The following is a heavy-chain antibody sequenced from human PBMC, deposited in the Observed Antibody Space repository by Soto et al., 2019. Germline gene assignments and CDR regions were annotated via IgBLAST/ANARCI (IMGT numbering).Heavy chain of an antibody. V-gene: IGHV4-59*01. Sequence: PSETLYLTCSVSGGSISGSYWSCIRQSPGKGLEGLGYGYYTGSTNYSPSLRIRVSISVDTSKNEFSLRLSSVTAADTAVYFCARSVAVPGAHIEYWGQGTKVTVSS. CDR3: ARSVAVPGAHIEY. CDR1: GGSISGSY. CDR2: GYYTGST. D-gene: IGHD6-19*01. J-gene: IGHJ4*02.